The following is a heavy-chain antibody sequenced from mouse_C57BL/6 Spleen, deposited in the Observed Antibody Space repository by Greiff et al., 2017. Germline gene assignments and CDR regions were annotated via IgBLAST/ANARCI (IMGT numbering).Heavy chain of an antibody. D-gene: IGHD2-3*01. CDR1: GYTFTSYW. CDR3: ARSDGYFDY. Sequence: VKLVESGAELVKPGASVKMSCKASGYTFTSYWITWVKQRPGQGLEWIGDIYPGSGSTNYNEKFKSKATLTVDTSSSTAYMQLSSLTSEDSAVYYCARSDGYFDYWGQGTTLTVSS. CDR2: IYPGSGST. V-gene: IGHV1-55*01. J-gene: IGHJ2*01.